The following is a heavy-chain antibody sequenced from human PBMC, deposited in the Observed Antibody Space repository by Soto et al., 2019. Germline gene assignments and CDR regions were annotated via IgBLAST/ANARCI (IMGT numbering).Heavy chain of an antibody. CDR1: GGTFSSYA. V-gene: IGHV1-69*01. Sequence: QVQLVQSGAEVKKPGSSVKVSCKASGGTFSSYAISWVRQAPGQGLEWMGGIIPIFGTANYAQKFQGRVTITADESTSTAYMELSSLRSEDTAVYYCARGGADYYDSSGYYYPWVYFDYWGQGTLVTVSS. CDR2: IIPIFGTA. CDR3: ARGGADYYDSSGYYYPWVYFDY. D-gene: IGHD3-22*01. J-gene: IGHJ4*02.